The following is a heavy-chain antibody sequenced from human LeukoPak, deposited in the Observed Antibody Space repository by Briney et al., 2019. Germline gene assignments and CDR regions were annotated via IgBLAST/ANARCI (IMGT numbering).Heavy chain of an antibody. CDR3: ARASSYDFWSGYPDMDV. D-gene: IGHD3-3*01. V-gene: IGHV3-30-3*01. CDR1: GFTFSSYA. CDR2: ISYDGSNK. J-gene: IGHJ6*03. Sequence: HPGGSLRLSCAASGFTFSSYAMHWVRQAPGKGLEWVAVISYDGSNKYYADSVKGRFTISRDNSKNTLYLQMNSLRAEDTAVYYCARASSYDFWSGYPDMDVWGKGTTVTVSS.